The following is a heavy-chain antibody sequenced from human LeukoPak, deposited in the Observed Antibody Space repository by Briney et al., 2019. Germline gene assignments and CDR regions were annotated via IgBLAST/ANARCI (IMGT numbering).Heavy chain of an antibody. Sequence: GGSLRLSCAASGFTFSNFGISWVRQAPGKGLEWVSYISSSGSDKYYADSVKGRFTLSRDNAKNSLYLQMNSLRAEDTAVYYCARAHNWKYGSFDFWGQGTLVTVSS. J-gene: IGHJ4*02. CDR2: ISSSGSDK. CDR3: ARAHNWKYGSFDF. V-gene: IGHV3-21*01. D-gene: IGHD1-7*01. CDR1: GFTFSNFG.